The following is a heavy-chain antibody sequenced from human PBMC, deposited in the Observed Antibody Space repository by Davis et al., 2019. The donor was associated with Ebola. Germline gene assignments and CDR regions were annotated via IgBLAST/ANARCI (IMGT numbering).Heavy chain of an antibody. CDR1: GFTFSIYG. CDR2: IGASDEGI. Sequence: GESLKISCAASGFTFSIYGLYWFRPPPGKGLEWVSYIGASDEGISYADSVKGRFTISRDNAKDSLYVHMNSLRDEDMCVYYCARRIVGGSRGAVDVWGQGTTVTVSS. D-gene: IGHD6-19*01. CDR3: ARRIVGGSRGAVDV. V-gene: IGHV3-48*02. J-gene: IGHJ6*02.